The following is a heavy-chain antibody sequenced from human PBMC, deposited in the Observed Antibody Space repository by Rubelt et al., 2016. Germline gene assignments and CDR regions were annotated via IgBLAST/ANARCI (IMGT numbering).Heavy chain of an antibody. CDR1: GGSISSSSYY. D-gene: IGHD4-17*01. CDR2: IYYSGST. Sequence: QLQLQESGPGLVKPSETLSLTCTVSGGSISSSSYYWGWIRQPPGKGLEWIGSIYYSGSTYYNPSLKSRVTISVDTSKNQFSLKLSSVTAADTAVYYCARNDGDLRGYNWYFDLWGRGTL. CDR3: ARNDGDLRGYNWYFDL. J-gene: IGHJ2*01. V-gene: IGHV4-39*01.